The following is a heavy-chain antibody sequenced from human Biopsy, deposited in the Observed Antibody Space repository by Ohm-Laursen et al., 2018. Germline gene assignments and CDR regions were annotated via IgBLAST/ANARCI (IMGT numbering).Heavy chain of an antibody. CDR3: ALQSVAQMKNFDY. CDR1: GFSFTGYY. J-gene: IGHJ4*02. V-gene: IGHV1-2*02. Sequence: SVKVSCKASGFSFTGYYIHWARQAPGQGLEWMGWISPKSGGTNYAQKFQGNITMTKNTSMSTAYMEMSRLRSDDTAVYYCALQSVAQMKNFDYWGQGTLVTVSS. D-gene: IGHD6-19*01. CDR2: ISPKSGGT.